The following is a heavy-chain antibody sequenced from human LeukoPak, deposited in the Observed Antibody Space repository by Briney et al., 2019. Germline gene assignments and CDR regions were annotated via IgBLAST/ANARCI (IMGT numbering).Heavy chain of an antibody. V-gene: IGHV5-10-1*01. CDR1: GYSLTSYW. CDR2: IDPSDSYT. CDR3: ARNRVEMGTYYYYGMDV. J-gene: IGHJ6*02. D-gene: IGHD5-24*01. Sequence: GESLKISCKGFGYSLTSYWISWVRQMPGKGLEWMGRIDPSDSYTNYSPSFQGHVTISADKSISTAYLQWSSLKASDTAMYYCARNRVEMGTYYYYGMDVWGQGATVTVSS.